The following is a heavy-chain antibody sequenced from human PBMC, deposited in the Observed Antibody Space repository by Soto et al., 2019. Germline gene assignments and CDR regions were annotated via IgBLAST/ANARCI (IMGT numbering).Heavy chain of an antibody. V-gene: IGHV1-18*04. Sequence: QGKLVQSGPEVKKPGASVKVSCTASGYSFSGYDITWGRQDPGQGLEWLGWVSTSIRSTMSAEKLQGRLTMTTETSTTTVYMELRGLTSDETSVYYCAREAGAALDGEDARDIWGQGTKVSVAS. CDR1: GYSFSGYD. J-gene: IGHJ3*02. CDR3: AREAGAALDGEDARDI. D-gene: IGHD3-10*01. CDR2: VSTSIRST.